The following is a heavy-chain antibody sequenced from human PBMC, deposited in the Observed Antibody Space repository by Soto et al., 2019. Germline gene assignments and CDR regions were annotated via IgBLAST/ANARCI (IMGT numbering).Heavy chain of an antibody. J-gene: IGHJ3*02. V-gene: IGHV1-46*01. CDR3: AGVTTLLDAFDI. Sequence: ASVKVSCKASGYTFTSYYMHWVRQAPGQGLEWMGIINPSGGSTSYAQKFQGRVTMTRDTSTSTVYMELSSLRSEDTAVYYCAGVTTLLDAFDIWGQGTIVTVSS. CDR2: INPSGGST. CDR1: GYTFTSYY. D-gene: IGHD4-17*01.